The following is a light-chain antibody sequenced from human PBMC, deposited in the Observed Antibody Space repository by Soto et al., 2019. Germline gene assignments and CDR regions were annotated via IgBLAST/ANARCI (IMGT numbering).Light chain of an antibody. Sequence: EIVLTQSPATLSSSPGERATLSCRASQSVSRHLAWYQQKPGQAPRLLIYDASNRATGIPARCSGSGSGTNFNPTIRSLGPEDFAVYYYQQRNNWPPVTFGGGTKVEIK. CDR1: QSVSRH. V-gene: IGKV3-11*01. J-gene: IGKJ4*01. CDR2: DAS. CDR3: QQRNNWPPVT.